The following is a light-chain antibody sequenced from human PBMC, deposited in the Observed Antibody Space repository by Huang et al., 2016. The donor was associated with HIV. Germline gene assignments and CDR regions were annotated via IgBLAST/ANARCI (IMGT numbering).Light chain of an antibody. Sequence: DIQMTQSPSSLSASIGDKVTITCQATQDIARFLNWYQQKPGQAPKLLIYDASTLQTRGPSRFSGSGSGTDFSFTISSLQPEDIATYYCQQYDGLPPWTFGQGTKVEIQ. CDR2: DAS. CDR3: QQYDGLPPWT. J-gene: IGKJ1*01. V-gene: IGKV1-33*01. CDR1: QDIARF.